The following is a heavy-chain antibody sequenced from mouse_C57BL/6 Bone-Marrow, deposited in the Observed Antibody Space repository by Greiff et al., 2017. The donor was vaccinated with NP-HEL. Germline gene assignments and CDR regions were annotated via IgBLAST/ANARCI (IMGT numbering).Heavy chain of an antibody. Sequence: QVVESGGALVPPFVSLKLSCSASGFTFSSYAMSWVRQTPEKRLEWVATISDGGSYTYYPDNVKGRFTISRDNAKNNLYLRMSHLKSEDTAMYYCARAHYGRGGFAYWGQGTLVTVSA. J-gene: IGHJ3*01. CDR3: ARAHYGRGGFAY. CDR2: ISDGGSYT. V-gene: IGHV5-4*01. D-gene: IGHD1-1*01. CDR1: GFTFSSYA.